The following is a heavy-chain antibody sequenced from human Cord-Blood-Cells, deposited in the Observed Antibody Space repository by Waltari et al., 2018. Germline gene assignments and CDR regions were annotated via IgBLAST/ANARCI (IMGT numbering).Heavy chain of an antibody. D-gene: IGHD2-2*01. CDR3: ARFYCSSTSCYGWYFDL. Sequence: QVQLVQSGAEVKKPGSSVKVSCKASGGTFSSYAISWVRPAPGQGLEWMGGIIPIFGTANYAQKFQGRVTITADESTSTAYMELSSLRSEDTAVYYCARFYCSSTSCYGWYFDLWGRGTLVTVSS. CDR2: IIPIFGTA. V-gene: IGHV1-69*01. CDR1: GGTFSSYA. J-gene: IGHJ2*01.